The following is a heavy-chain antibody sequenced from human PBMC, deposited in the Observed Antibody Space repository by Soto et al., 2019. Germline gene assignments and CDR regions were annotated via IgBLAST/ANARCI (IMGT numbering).Heavy chain of an antibody. Sequence: QVQLVQSGAEVKKPGSSVKVSCKASGGTFSSYAISWVLQAPGQGLEWMGGIIPIFGTANYAQKFQGRVTITADESTRTAYMELSSLRSEDTAVYYCARGSLFKWGYDYYWFDPWGQGTLVTVSS. J-gene: IGHJ5*02. D-gene: IGHD5-12*01. CDR2: IIPIFGTA. CDR3: ARGSLFKWGYDYYWFDP. CDR1: GGTFSSYA. V-gene: IGHV1-69*01.